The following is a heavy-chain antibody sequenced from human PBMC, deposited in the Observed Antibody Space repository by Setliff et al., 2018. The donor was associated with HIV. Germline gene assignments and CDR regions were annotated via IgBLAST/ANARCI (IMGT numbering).Heavy chain of an antibody. CDR2: IQYDESNK. Sequence: PGGSLRLSCAVSGLTFSRYGFHWVRQVPGKGLDWVTFIQYDESNKYYADSVKGRFTISRDNGYSSLYLQMNGLRAEDTALYYCARGSKAAAGPPDFWGQGTLVTVSS. CDR3: ARGSKAAAGPPDF. V-gene: IGHV3-30*02. J-gene: IGHJ4*02. D-gene: IGHD6-13*01. CDR1: GLTFSRYG.